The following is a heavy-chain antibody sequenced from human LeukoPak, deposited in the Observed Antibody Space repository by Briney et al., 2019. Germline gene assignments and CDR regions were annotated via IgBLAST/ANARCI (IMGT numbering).Heavy chain of an antibody. J-gene: IGHJ6*02. CDR1: GYTFTSYA. V-gene: IGHV1-3*01. D-gene: IGHD3-10*01. CDR2: INAGNGNT. CDR3: ARGLVWFGELYGMDV. Sequence: ASVKVSCKASGYTFTSYAMHWVRQAPGQRLEWMGWINAGNGNTKYSQKFQGRVTITRDTSASTAYMELSSLRPEDTAVYYCARGLVWFGELYGMDVWGQGTTVTVSS.